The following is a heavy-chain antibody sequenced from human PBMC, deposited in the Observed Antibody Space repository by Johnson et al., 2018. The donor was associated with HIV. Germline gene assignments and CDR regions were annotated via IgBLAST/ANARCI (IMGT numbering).Heavy chain of an antibody. CDR2: ILYDGSNK. CDR1: GFTFSSYA. Sequence: QVQLVESGGGVVQPGRSLRLSCAASGFTFSSYAMHWVRQAPGKGLEWVAVILYDGSNKYYADSVKGRFTISRDNSENTLNLQMDSLRAEDTAMYYCAKGTGNYELGAFDIWGQGTMVTVSS. CDR3: AKGTGNYELGAFDI. V-gene: IGHV3-30*04. J-gene: IGHJ3*02. D-gene: IGHD1-7*01.